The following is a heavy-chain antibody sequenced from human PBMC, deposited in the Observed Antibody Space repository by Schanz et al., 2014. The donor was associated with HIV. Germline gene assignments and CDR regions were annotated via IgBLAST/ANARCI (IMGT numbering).Heavy chain of an antibody. V-gene: IGHV3-33*01. J-gene: IGHJ2*01. CDR3: ARVVVVVADGDWYFDL. Sequence: QVQLVESGGSVVQPGRSLRLSCAASGFTFSSYAMHWVRQAPGKGLEWVAVIWFDGTNKFYADSVKGRFTISRDNSKNTLYLQMNNLRDEDTAVYYCARVVVVVADGDWYFDLWGRGTLVTVSS. CDR1: GFTFSSYA. CDR2: IWFDGTNK. D-gene: IGHD3-22*01.